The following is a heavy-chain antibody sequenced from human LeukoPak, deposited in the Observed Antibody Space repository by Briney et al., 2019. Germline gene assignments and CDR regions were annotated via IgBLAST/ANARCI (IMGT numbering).Heavy chain of an antibody. CDR1: GFTFSSYE. D-gene: IGHD1-26*01. CDR2: ISSSGSTI. V-gene: IGHV3-48*03. CDR3: ARGATDSEEWELPDGDY. J-gene: IGHJ4*02. Sequence: GGSLRLSSAASGFTFSSYEMNWVRQAPGKGLEWVSYISSSGSTIYYADSVKGRFTISRDNAKNSLYLQMNSLRAEDTAVYYCARGATDSEEWELPDGDYWGQGTLVTVSS.